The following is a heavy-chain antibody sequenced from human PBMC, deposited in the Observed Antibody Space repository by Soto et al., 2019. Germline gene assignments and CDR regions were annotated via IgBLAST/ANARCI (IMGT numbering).Heavy chain of an antibody. CDR2: ISGSGATT. J-gene: IGHJ5*01. Sequence: GGSLRLSCAASGFTFSSYAMTWVRQAPGKGLEWVSGISGSGATTSYADSVKGRFTVSRGNSKNTLYLQMNSLRVEDTAVYYCAKLRYFDWSSYNWFEYWGQGTPVTVSS. V-gene: IGHV3-23*01. D-gene: IGHD3-9*01. CDR1: GFTFSSYA. CDR3: AKLRYFDWSSYNWFEY.